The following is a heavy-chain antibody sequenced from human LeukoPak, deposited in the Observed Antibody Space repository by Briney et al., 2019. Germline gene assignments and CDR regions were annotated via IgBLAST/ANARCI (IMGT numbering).Heavy chain of an antibody. Sequence: GGSLRLSCATSGFTLKNYWMSWLRRAPGKGLEWVSVIYRAGSTHYADSVKGRFTISRDNSKNTLDLQMNSLRVEDSAVYFCARMGLWFGELLGRRDFWGQGTLVTVSS. D-gene: IGHD3-10*01. CDR2: IYRAGST. CDR3: ARMGLWFGELLGRRDF. V-gene: IGHV3-66*01. J-gene: IGHJ4*02. CDR1: GFTLKNYW.